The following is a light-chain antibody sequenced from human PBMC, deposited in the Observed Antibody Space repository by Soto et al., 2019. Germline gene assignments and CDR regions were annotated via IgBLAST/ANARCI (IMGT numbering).Light chain of an antibody. CDR1: SSNIGARYD. J-gene: IGLJ2*01. CDR2: GNS. Sequence: QSVLTQPPSVSGAPGQRVTISCTGSSSNIGARYDVHWYQQLPGTAPKLLIYGNSNRPSGVPDRFSGSKSGTSASLAITGLQATDEADYYCQSYDSSLSGSGVFGGGTKLTVL. V-gene: IGLV1-40*01. CDR3: QSYDSSLSGSGV.